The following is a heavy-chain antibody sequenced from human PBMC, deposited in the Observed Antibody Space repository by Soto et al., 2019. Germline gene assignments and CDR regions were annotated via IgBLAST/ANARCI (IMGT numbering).Heavy chain of an antibody. V-gene: IGHV3-30-3*01. J-gene: IGHJ4*02. CDR3: ARDRIPISGGYEYFDY. CDR1: GFLFSSYA. Sequence: QVQLVESGGGVVQPGRSLRLSCAASGFLFSSYAMHWVRQAPGKGLEWVAVTSYDGSNRYYTGSVKGRFTISRDNFKNTLYLQMNSLRPEDTAVYYCARDRIPISGGYEYFDYWGQGTLVTVSS. D-gene: IGHD3-22*01. CDR2: TSYDGSNR.